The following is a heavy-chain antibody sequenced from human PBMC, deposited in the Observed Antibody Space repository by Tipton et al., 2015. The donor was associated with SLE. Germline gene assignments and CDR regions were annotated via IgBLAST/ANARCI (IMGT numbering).Heavy chain of an antibody. V-gene: IGHV4-59*12. D-gene: IGHD6-6*01. Sequence: TLSLTCTVSGGSISSYYWSWIRQPPGKGLEWIGYIYYSGSTNYNPSLKSRVTISVDTSKNQFSLKLSSVTAADTAVYYCARDRGISSSLGGHYYMDVWGKGTTVTVSS. CDR2: IYYSGST. J-gene: IGHJ6*03. CDR3: ARDRGISSSLGGHYYMDV. CDR1: GGSISSYY.